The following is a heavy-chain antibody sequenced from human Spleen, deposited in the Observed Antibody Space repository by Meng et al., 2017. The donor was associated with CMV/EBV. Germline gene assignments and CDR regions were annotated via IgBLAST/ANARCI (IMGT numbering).Heavy chain of an antibody. D-gene: IGHD6-6*01. Sequence: GESLKISCAASGFSFSHYGMNWVRQAPGKGLEWVAFIPSGGGNTYYADSVKGRFTISRDNAKNSLYLQMNSLRAEDTAVYYCARDLRHYHYGMDVWGQGTTVTVSS. CDR1: GFSFSHYG. J-gene: IGHJ6*02. CDR3: ARDLRHYHYGMDV. V-gene: IGHV3-30*02. CDR2: IPSGGGNT.